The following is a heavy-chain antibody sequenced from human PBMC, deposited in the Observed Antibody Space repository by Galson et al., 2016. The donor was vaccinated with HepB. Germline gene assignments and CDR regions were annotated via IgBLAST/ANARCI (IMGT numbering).Heavy chain of an antibody. CDR2: IYSGGST. D-gene: IGHD3-9*01. V-gene: IGHV3-53*05. Sequence: SLRLSCAASGFTVSSNYMSWVRQAPGKGLEWVSVIYSGGSTYYADSVKGRYTISRDNSKNTLYLQMNSLRAEDTAVYYCAKNDILTGYSAFDYWGQGTLVTVSS. J-gene: IGHJ4*02. CDR1: GFTVSSNY. CDR3: AKNDILTGYSAFDY.